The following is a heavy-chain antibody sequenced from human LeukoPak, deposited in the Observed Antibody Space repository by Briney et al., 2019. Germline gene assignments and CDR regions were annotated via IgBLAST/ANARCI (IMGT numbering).Heavy chain of an antibody. CDR1: GYTFTSYG. D-gene: IGHD6-13*01. V-gene: IGHV1-18*01. CDR3: ARASQPIAEDSVNFDY. J-gene: IGHJ4*02. Sequence: GASVNVSCKASGYTFTSYGISWVRQPPGQGLEWMGWFSAYNGNTNYAQKLQGRVTMTTDTSTSTAYMELRSLRSDDTAVYYCARASQPIAEDSVNFDYWGQGTLVTVSS. CDR2: FSAYNGNT.